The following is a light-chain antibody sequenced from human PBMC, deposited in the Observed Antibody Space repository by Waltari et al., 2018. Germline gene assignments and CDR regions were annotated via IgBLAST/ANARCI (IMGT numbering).Light chain of an antibody. Sequence: DIQMTQSPSSLSASVADTVTITCRASQGINNYLNWFQQKKSGKAPKLLIYAASTLETGVPSRFSGSGSGTEFTLTISSLQPEDFATYYCLQHDSYPPTFGGGTKVEIK. CDR1: QGINNY. CDR2: AAS. V-gene: IGKV1-17*01. CDR3: LQHDSYPPT. J-gene: IGKJ4*01.